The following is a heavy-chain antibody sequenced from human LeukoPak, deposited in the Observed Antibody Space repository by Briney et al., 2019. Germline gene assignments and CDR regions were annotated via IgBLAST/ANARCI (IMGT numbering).Heavy chain of an antibody. Sequence: SETLSLTCTVSGGSISSSSYYWGWIRQPPGKGLEWIGSIYYSGSTYYNPSLKSRVTISVDTSKNQFSLKLSSVTAADTAVYYCARDGPLFGESPLYYMDVWGKGTTVTVSS. V-gene: IGHV4-39*07. J-gene: IGHJ6*03. CDR3: ARDGPLFGESPLYYMDV. CDR2: IYYSGST. CDR1: GGSISSSSYY. D-gene: IGHD3-10*02.